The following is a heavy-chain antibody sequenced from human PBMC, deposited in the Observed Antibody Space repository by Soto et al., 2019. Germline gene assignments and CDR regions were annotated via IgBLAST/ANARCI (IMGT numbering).Heavy chain of an antibody. CDR3: ARWDTMVRGGRRFYYYYGMDV. J-gene: IGHJ6*02. D-gene: IGHD3-10*01. Sequence: GGSLRLSCAASGFTFSSYSMNWVRQAPGKGLEWVSSISSSSSYIYYADSVKCRFTISRDNAKNSLYLKMNSLRAEDTAVYYCARWDTMVRGGRRFYYYYGMDVWGQGTTVTVSS. CDR1: GFTFSSYS. CDR2: ISSSSSYI. V-gene: IGHV3-21*01.